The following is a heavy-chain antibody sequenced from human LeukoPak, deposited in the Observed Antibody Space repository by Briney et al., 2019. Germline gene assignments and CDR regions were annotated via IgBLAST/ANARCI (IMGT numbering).Heavy chain of an antibody. CDR1: GFTLNTYG. CDR3: AKERYPTAVSMNGLDV. CDR2: VSYDGRRE. Sequence: PGGSLRLSCTASGFTLNTYGMHWVRQAPGKGLEWVAMVSYDGRREYVADSVKGRFTISRGISKNTLNLKMNSLRAEDTAVYYCAKERYPTAVSMNGLDVWGQGTTVTV. D-gene: IGHD4-17*01. J-gene: IGHJ6*02. V-gene: IGHV3-30*18.